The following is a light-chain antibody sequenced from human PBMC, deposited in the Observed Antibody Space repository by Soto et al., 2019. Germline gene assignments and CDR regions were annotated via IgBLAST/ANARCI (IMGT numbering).Light chain of an antibody. Sequence: DIQMTQSPSTLSASVGDRVTITCRASQSITSWLAWYQQKPGKAPKLLIYKASSLESGVPSRFGGSGSGTEFTPTINSLQPDDFATYYCQNCHNYPWTFGQGTKV. CDR2: KAS. CDR1: QSITSW. J-gene: IGKJ1*01. V-gene: IGKV1-5*03. CDR3: QNCHNYPWT.